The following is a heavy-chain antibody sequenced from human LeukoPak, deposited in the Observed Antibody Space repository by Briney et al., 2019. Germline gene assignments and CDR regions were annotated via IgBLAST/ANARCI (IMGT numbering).Heavy chain of an antibody. CDR1: GFTFSNYA. Sequence: PGGSLRLSCAASGFTFSNYAMSRVRQAPGKGLEWVSGISGSGGSTYYADSVKGRFTISRDNSKNTLYLQMNSLRAEDTAVYYCAKFYEYCTSTSCTGYFDYWGQGTLVTVSS. CDR2: ISGSGGST. V-gene: IGHV3-23*01. D-gene: IGHD2-2*01. J-gene: IGHJ4*02. CDR3: AKFYEYCTSTSCTGYFDY.